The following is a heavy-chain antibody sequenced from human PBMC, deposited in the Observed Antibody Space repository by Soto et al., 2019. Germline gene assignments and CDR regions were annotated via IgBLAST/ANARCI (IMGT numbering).Heavy chain of an antibody. Sequence: QVQLQESGPGLVKPSQTLSLTCTVSGGSISSGGYYWSWIRQHPGKGLEWIGYIYYSGSTYYNPSLKRRVTITVDTSKNQFSLKLSSVTAADTAVYYCAGRSSGDRTKGGDYWGQGTLVTVSS. J-gene: IGHJ4*02. V-gene: IGHV4-31*03. CDR1: GGSISSGGYY. D-gene: IGHD2-8*01. CDR3: AGRSSGDRTKGGDY. CDR2: IYYSGST.